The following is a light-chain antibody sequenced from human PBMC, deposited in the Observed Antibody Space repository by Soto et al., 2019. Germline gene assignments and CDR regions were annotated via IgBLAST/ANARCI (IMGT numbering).Light chain of an antibody. Sequence: IVLTQSPGTLSLSPGERATLSCKASQSVSNNQLAWYQHQPGQAPRLLVSGPSSRATGIPDWLSGSGSGTDFTLTISRMEPEDFAVYYCQQYGDLPTFGQGTKVDI. CDR3: QQYGDLPT. J-gene: IGKJ1*01. CDR1: QSVSNNQ. V-gene: IGKV3-20*01. CDR2: GPS.